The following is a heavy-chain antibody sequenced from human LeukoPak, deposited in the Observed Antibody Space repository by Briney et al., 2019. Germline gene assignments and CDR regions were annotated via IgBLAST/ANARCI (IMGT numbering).Heavy chain of an antibody. Sequence: ASVKVSCKSSGYTFTGYYMHWVRQAPGQGLEWMGWINPDSGGTNYAQKFQGRVTMTRDTSSSTAYMGLSRLRSDDTAVYYCARTAIFSPFSFDYWGQGTLVTVSS. V-gene: IGHV1-2*02. CDR2: INPDSGGT. J-gene: IGHJ4*02. D-gene: IGHD3-9*01. CDR1: GYTFTGYY. CDR3: ARTAIFSPFSFDY.